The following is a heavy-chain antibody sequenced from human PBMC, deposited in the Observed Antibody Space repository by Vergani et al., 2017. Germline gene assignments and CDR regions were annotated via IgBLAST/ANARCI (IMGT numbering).Heavy chain of an antibody. CDR3: ARGAGYDFWSGYYRGSRGRGGYNMDV. Sequence: VQLVESGGGLVKPGGSLRLSCAASGFTFSDFSMSWVRQAPGKGLEWVAFIGSSGPYINYADSVKGRFTISRDNAKNSLYLQMNSLRAEDTAVYYCARGAGYDFWSGYYRGSRGRGGYNMDVWGKGTTVTVSS. D-gene: IGHD3-3*01. CDR2: IGSSGPYI. V-gene: IGHV3-21*01. J-gene: IGHJ6*03. CDR1: GFTFSDFS.